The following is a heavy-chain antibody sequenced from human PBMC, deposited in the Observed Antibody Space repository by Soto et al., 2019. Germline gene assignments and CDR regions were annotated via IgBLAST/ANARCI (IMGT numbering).Heavy chain of an antibody. J-gene: IGHJ3*02. CDR1: GFSFSSYA. V-gene: IGHV3-23*01. CDR2: VSGTGGST. Sequence: PGGSLRLSCAASGFSFSSYAMSWVRQAPGKGLDFVSSVSGTGGSTYYADSVKGRFTISRDNSKNTLYLQMNSLRAEDTAVYYCAKDPFVAPPLVLEARGDAFDIWGQGTMVTVSS. CDR3: AKDPFVAPPLVLEARGDAFDI. D-gene: IGHD3-3*02.